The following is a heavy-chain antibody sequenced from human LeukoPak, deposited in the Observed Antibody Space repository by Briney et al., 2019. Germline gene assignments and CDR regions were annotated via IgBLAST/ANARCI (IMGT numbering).Heavy chain of an antibody. V-gene: IGHV3-9*01. CDR3: VKVKDYYDSNGYFDH. CDR2: ISWKSENM. D-gene: IGHD3-22*01. J-gene: IGHJ4*02. Sequence: GRSLGLSCAASGFTFDEYVMHWVRQAPGKGLEWVSGISWKSENMGYVDSVKGRFTISRDNAKNSLYLQMNGLRVEDTALYYCVKVKDYYDSNGYFDHWGQGTPVTVSS. CDR1: GFTFDEYV.